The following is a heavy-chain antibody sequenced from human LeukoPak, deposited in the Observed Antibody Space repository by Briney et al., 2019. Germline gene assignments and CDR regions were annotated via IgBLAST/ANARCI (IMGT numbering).Heavy chain of an antibody. CDR2: ISYSGST. V-gene: IGHV4-59*01. J-gene: IGHJ3*02. Sequence: SQTLSLTCAVSGGSISSYYWNWIRQPPGKGLEWIGCISYSGSTNGNPSLKSRLTISVDTSKNQFSLKLSSVTAADTAVYYCAREAPYYDSTGYYHAFDIWGQGTMVTVSS. CDR3: AREAPYYDSTGYYHAFDI. D-gene: IGHD3-22*01. CDR1: GGSISSYY.